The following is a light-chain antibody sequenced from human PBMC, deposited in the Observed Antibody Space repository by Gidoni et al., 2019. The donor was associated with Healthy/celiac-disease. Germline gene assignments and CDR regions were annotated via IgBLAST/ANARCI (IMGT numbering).Light chain of an antibody. J-gene: IGKJ3*01. CDR1: QSVLYSSNNKNY. V-gene: IGKV4-1*01. CDR3: QQYYSTPVT. CDR2: WAS. Sequence: DIVMTQSPDSLAVSLGERVTINCKSSQSVLYSSNNKNYLAWYQQKPGQPPKPLIYWASTRESGVPDRFSGSGSGTDFTLTISSLQAEDVAVYYCQQYYSTPVTFGPGTKVDIK.